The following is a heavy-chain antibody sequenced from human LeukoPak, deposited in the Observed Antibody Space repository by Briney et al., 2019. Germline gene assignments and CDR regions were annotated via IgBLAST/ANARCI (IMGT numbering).Heavy chain of an antibody. D-gene: IGHD3-3*01. Sequence: GGSLRLSCAASGFTFSSYAMSWVRQAPGKGLEWVSAISGSGGSTHYADSVKGRFTISRDNSKNTLYLQMNSLRAEDTAVYYCAKDPRKYDFWSGYQWGQGTLVTVSS. J-gene: IGHJ4*02. V-gene: IGHV3-23*01. CDR3: AKDPRKYDFWSGYQ. CDR2: ISGSGGST. CDR1: GFTFSSYA.